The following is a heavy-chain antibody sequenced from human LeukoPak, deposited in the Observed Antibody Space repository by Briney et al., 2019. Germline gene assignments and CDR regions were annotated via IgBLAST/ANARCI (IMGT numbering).Heavy chain of an antibody. V-gene: IGHV3-48*03. J-gene: IGHJ4*02. Sequence: GGSLRLSCAASGFTFRTFEMNWVRQAPGEGLEWVSYISSSGSNIYYADSVKGRFTISRDNAKNSLYLQMNSLRVEDTAVYYCARADMATITIDYWGQGTLVTVSS. D-gene: IGHD5-24*01. CDR3: ARADMATITIDY. CDR2: ISSSGSNI. CDR1: GFTFRTFE.